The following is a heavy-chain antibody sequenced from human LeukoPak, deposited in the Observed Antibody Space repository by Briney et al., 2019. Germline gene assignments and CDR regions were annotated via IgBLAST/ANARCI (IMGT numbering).Heavy chain of an antibody. CDR3: ATLSSGTYYGDY. Sequence: GGSLRLSCAASGFTFSSYAMSWVRQAPGKGLEWVSAISGSGGSTYYADSVKGRFTISRDNSKNTLYLQMDSLRAEDTAVYYCATLSSGTYYGDYWGQGTLVTVSS. D-gene: IGHD1-26*01. CDR1: GFTFSSYA. J-gene: IGHJ4*02. V-gene: IGHV3-23*01. CDR2: ISGSGGST.